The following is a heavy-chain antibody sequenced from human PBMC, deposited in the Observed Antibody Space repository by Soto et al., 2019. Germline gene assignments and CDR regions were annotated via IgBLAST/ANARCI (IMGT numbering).Heavy chain of an antibody. V-gene: IGHV4-59*01. D-gene: IGHD5-12*01. J-gene: IGHJ6*03. CDR3: ARGSPKGYSGYDWGGYYYYYYMDV. Sequence: SETLSLTCTVSGGPISSYFWSWIRQPPGKGLEWIGYIYYSGSTNYNPSLKSRVTISVDTSKNQFSLKLSSVTAADTAVYYCARGSPKGYSGYDWGGYYYYYYMDVWGKGTTVTVSS. CDR1: GGPISSYF. CDR2: IYYSGST.